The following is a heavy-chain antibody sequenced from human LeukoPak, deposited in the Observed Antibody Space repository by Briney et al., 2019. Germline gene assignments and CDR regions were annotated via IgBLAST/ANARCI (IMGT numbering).Heavy chain of an antibody. D-gene: IGHD3-22*01. CDR1: GGSISSSSYY. CDR3: ARDRPPGDYYDSSGYPDY. J-gene: IGHJ4*02. Sequence: SETLSLTCTVSGGSISSSSYYWGWIRQPPGKGLEWIGSIYYSGSPYYNPPLKSRVTISVNTSKNQFSLKLSYVTVADTAVYYCARDRPPGDYYDSSGYPDYWGQGTLVTVSS. V-gene: IGHV4-39*07. CDR2: IYYSGSP.